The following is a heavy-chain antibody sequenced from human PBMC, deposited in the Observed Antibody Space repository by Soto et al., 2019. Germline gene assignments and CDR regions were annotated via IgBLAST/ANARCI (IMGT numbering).Heavy chain of an antibody. V-gene: IGHV3-30*09. CDR2: ISFDGATK. D-gene: IGHD6-6*01. CDR3: AKDQSASSNSYHAMDV. CDR1: EFTFSPYP. Sequence: QEQLVEPGGGVVQPGRPLRLSCAASEFTFSPYPMHWVRQAPGKGLEWVAVISFDGATKYYADSVKGRFAISRDNSMNTLYLQMNSLRTEDTAVYYCAKDQSASSNSYHAMDVWGPGTTVTVSS. J-gene: IGHJ6*02.